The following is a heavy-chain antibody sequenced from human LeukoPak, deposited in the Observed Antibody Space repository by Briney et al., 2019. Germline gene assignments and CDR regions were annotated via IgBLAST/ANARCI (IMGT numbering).Heavy chain of an antibody. Sequence: GGSLRLSCAASGFTFSSYAMSWVRQAPGKGLEWVSAISGSGGSTYYADSVKGRFTISRDNSKNTLYLQMNSLRAEDTAVYYCAKGSGFGELFYYFDYWGRGTLVTVSS. V-gene: IGHV3-23*01. D-gene: IGHD3-10*01. CDR2: ISGSGGST. J-gene: IGHJ4*02. CDR3: AKGSGFGELFYYFDY. CDR1: GFTFSSYA.